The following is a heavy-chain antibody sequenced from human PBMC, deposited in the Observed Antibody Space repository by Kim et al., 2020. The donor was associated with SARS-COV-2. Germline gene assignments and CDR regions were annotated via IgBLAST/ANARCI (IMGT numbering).Heavy chain of an antibody. V-gene: IGHV4-59*01. J-gene: IGHJ3*02. CDR2: IYYSGST. CDR1: GGSISSYY. CDR3: ARVLTRMNNSKYSYGSARGAFDI. Sequence: SETLSLTCTVSGGSISSYYWSWIRQPPGKGLEWIGYIYYSGSTNYNPSLKSRVTISVDTSKNQFSLKLSSVTAADTAVYYCARVLTRMNNSKYSYGSARGAFDIWGQGTLVTVSS. D-gene: IGHD5-18*01.